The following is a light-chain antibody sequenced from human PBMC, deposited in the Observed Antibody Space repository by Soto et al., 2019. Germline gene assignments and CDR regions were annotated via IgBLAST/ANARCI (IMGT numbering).Light chain of an antibody. CDR2: EVS. CDR3: CSYAGSSTFV. Sequence: QSALTQPASVSGSPGQSITISCTGTSSDVGSYNLVSWYQQHAGKAPKVMIYEVSKRPSGVSNRISGSKSGNTASLTISGRQAEDEADYYCCSYAGSSTFVFGTGTKVTVL. J-gene: IGLJ1*01. CDR1: SSDVGSYNL. V-gene: IGLV2-23*02.